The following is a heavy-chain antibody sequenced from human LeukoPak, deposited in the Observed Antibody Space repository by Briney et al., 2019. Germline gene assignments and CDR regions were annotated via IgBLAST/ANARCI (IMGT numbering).Heavy chain of an antibody. CDR1: GFTFSSYS. CDR3: ARKGATTYLDY. D-gene: IGHD1-26*01. Sequence: GGSLRLSCAASGFTFSSYSMNWVRQAPGKGLEWVSSISSSSRYIYYADSVKGRFTISRDNAKNSLYLQMNSLRAEDTAVYYCARKGATTYLDYWGQGTLVTVSS. CDR2: ISSSSRYI. V-gene: IGHV3-21*01. J-gene: IGHJ4*02.